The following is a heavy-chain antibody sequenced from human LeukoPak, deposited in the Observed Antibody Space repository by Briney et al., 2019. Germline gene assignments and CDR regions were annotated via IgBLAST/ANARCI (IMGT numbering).Heavy chain of an antibody. CDR2: ISGSGNST. D-gene: IGHD6-6*01. J-gene: IGHJ6*02. CDR3: AKVEQPVLFQDYYYGMDV. Sequence: PGGSLRLSCAASGFTFSSYAMTWVRQAPGKGLEWVSAISGSGNSTYYADSVKGRFTISRDNSENTLYLQMNSLRAEDTAVYYCAKVEQPVLFQDYYYGMDVWGQGTTVTVSS. CDR1: GFTFSSYA. V-gene: IGHV3-23*01.